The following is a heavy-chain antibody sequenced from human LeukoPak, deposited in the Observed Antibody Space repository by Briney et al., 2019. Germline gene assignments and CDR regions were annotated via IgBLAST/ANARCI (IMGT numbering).Heavy chain of an antibody. CDR1: GYTFTSYG. CDR2: ISAYNGNT. Sequence: ASVKVSCKASGYTFTSYGISWVRQAPGQGLEWMGWISAYNGNTNYAQKHQGRVTMTTDTSTSTAYMELRSLRSDDTAVYYCAREAYASGSFRTDYYYMDVWGKGTTVTISS. D-gene: IGHD3-10*01. CDR3: AREAYASGSFRTDYYYMDV. V-gene: IGHV1-18*01. J-gene: IGHJ6*03.